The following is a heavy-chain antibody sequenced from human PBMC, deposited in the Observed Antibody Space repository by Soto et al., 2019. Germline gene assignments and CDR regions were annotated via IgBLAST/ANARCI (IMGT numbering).Heavy chain of an antibody. V-gene: IGHV3-30*18. CDR1: GFTFSSYG. D-gene: IGHD2-15*01. CDR2: ISYDGSNK. J-gene: IGHJ4*02. Sequence: VGSLRLSCAASGFTFSSYGMHWVRQAPGKGLEWVAVISYDGSNKYYADSVKGRFTISRDNSKNTLYLQMNSLRAEDTAVYYCAKDAKGYCSGGSCYSAGDYWGQGTLVTVSS. CDR3: AKDAKGYCSGGSCYSAGDY.